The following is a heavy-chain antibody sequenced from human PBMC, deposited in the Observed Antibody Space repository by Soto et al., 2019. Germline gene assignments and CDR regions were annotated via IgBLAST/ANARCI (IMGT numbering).Heavy chain of an antibody. CDR3: ASRDPGTSVDY. D-gene: IGHD1-7*01. CDR1: GGSFTSNNW. V-gene: IGHV4-4*02. CDR2: IYRTGST. J-gene: IGHJ4*02. Sequence: QVQLQESGPGLVKPSGTLSLTCAVSGGSFTSNNWWTWVRQPPGQGLEWIGGIYRTGSTNYNPSLKSPVTISLDKSENQSSLKVTSLTAADTAVYYCASRDPGTSVDYWGQGPLVTVSS.